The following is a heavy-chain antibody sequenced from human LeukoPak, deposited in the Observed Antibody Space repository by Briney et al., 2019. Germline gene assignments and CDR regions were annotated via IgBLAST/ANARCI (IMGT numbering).Heavy chain of an antibody. D-gene: IGHD1-1*01. CDR3: ARQPYGGDNSCFDF. Sequence: SEILSLTCTVSGYSISSGYYWGWVRQPPGKGLEWIGGVFQSETTYYNPALQSRVTISMDKSKNQFSLKLNSVTAADTAVYYCARQPYGGDNSCFDFWGQGTLVTVSS. J-gene: IGHJ4*02. V-gene: IGHV4-38-2*02. CDR2: VFQSETT. CDR1: GYSISSGYY.